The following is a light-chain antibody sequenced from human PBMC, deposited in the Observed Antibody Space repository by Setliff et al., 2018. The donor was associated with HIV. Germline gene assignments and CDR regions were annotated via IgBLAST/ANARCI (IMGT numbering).Light chain of an antibody. CDR3: CSNTGSNTFV. Sequence: QSVLTQPASVSGSPGQSITISCTGTSNDVGRYDLVSWYQQHPARAPKLIIYQATRRPSGVSNRFSGSKSGNVASLAISGLQAEDEADYHCCSNTGSNTFVFGTGTKGTVL. J-gene: IGLJ1*01. V-gene: IGLV2-23*01. CDR2: QAT. CDR1: SNDVGRYDL.